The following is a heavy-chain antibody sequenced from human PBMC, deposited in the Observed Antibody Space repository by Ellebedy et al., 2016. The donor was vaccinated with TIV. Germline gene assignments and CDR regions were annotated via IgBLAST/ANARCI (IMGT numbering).Heavy chain of an antibody. CDR2: INSDGCST. V-gene: IGHV3-74*01. D-gene: IGHD2-2*02. CDR3: ARVQPLLYSAIDY. J-gene: IGHJ4*02. Sequence: GESLKISCAASGFTFSSYWRHWVRQAPGKGLVWVSRINSDGCSTSYADSVKGRFTISRDNAKNTLYMQMNSLRAEDTAVYYFARVQPLLYSAIDYWGQGTLVTVSS. CDR1: GFTFSSYW.